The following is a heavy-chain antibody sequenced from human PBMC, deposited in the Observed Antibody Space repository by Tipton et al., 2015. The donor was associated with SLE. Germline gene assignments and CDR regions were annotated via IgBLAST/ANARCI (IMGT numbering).Heavy chain of an antibody. CDR3: VRGVAS. CDR1: GESFSGYY. CDR2: FYHTGTT. Sequence: GLVKPSETLSLTCAVYGESFSGYYWTWIRQPPGEGLEWIGNFYHTGTTHYNPSLKSRVTISVDMSKNQFSLKLTSVTAADTAVYYCVRGVASWGQGTLVTVSS. J-gene: IGHJ4*02. V-gene: IGHV4-34*01.